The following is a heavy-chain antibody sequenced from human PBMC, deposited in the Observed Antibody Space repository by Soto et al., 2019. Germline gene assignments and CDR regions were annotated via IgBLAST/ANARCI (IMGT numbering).Heavy chain of an antibody. CDR2: INHSGST. J-gene: IGHJ6*02. CDR1: GGSFSGYY. Sequence: TSETLSLTCAVYGGSFSGYYWSWIRQPPGKGLEWIGEINHSGSTNYNPSLKSRVTISVDTSKNQFSLKLSSVTAADTAVYYCARASTVVPYYYGMDVWGQGTTVTSP. D-gene: IGHD4-17*01. CDR3: ARASTVVPYYYGMDV. V-gene: IGHV4-34*01.